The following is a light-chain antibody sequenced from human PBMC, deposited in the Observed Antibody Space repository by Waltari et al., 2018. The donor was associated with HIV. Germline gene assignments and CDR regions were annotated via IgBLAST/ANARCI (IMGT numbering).Light chain of an antibody. CDR3: TGWDASLSEYV. J-gene: IGLJ1*01. V-gene: IGLV1-47*01. CDR1: YSNLGSDN. Sequence: SVLTQPPSASGTPRERGNIPCSGSYSNLGSDNVYWYQNLPGTAPKLLIYKNIQRPSGVPDRVSGSKSGASAYLAISGLRSEDEADYYCTGWDASLSEYVFGPGTRVTV. CDR2: KNI.